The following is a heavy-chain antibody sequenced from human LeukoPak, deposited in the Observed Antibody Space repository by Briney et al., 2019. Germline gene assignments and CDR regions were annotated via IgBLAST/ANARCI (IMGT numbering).Heavy chain of an antibody. Sequence: GGSLRPSCAASGFTFSSYGMHWVRQAPGKGLEWVAFIRYDGSNKYYADSVKGRFTISRDNSKNTLYLQMNSLRAEDTAVYYCARLPGFGESCWGQGTLVTVSS. J-gene: IGHJ4*02. CDR2: IRYDGSNK. D-gene: IGHD3-10*01. CDR3: ARLPGFGESC. CDR1: GFTFSSYG. V-gene: IGHV3-30*02.